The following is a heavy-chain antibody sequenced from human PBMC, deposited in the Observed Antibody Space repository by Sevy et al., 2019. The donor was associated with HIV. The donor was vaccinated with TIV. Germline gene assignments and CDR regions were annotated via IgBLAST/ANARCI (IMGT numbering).Heavy chain of an antibody. D-gene: IGHD2-8*01. J-gene: IGHJ5*02. Sequence: GGSLRLSCTASGFTFSSYDMNWVRQAPGKGLEWVSKISSSVSSIYYTDSVKGRFTISRDNAKNSLNLQMNSLRAEDKAVYYCTRNGGAFDNGFDPWGQGTLVTVSS. V-gene: IGHV3-48*03. CDR1: GFTFSSYD. CDR2: ISSSVSSI. CDR3: TRNGGAFDNGFDP.